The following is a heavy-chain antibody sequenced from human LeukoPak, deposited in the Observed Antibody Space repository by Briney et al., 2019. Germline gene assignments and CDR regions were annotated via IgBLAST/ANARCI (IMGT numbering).Heavy chain of an antibody. D-gene: IGHD5-12*01. CDR2: IKQDGSEK. CDR3: ASGRGYSGYDQPDAFDI. Sequence: PGGSLRLSCAASGFTFSSYWMSWVRQAPGKGLEWVAYIKQDGSEKYYVDSVKGRFTISRDNAKNSLYLQMNSLRAEDTAVYYCASGRGYSGYDQPDAFDIWGQGTMVTVSS. J-gene: IGHJ3*02. V-gene: IGHV3-7*02. CDR1: GFTFSSYW.